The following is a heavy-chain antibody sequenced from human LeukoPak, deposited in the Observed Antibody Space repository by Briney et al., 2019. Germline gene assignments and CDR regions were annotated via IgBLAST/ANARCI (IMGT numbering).Heavy chain of an antibody. V-gene: IGHV4-34*01. CDR2: INHSGST. D-gene: IGHD6-19*01. Sequence: PSETLSLTCAVYGGSFSGYYWSWIRQPPGKGLEWIGEINHSGSTNYNPSLKSRVTISVDTSKNQFSLKLSSVTAADTAVYYCARGPPIAVAGKGGHIDYWGQGTLVTVSS. CDR1: GGSFSGYY. CDR3: ARGPPIAVAGKGGHIDY. J-gene: IGHJ4*02.